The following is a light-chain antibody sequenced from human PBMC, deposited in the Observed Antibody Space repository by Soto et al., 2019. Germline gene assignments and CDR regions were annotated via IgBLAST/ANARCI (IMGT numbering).Light chain of an antibody. J-gene: IGKJ1*01. CDR3: QQNGSSGT. V-gene: IGKV3-20*01. CDR1: QSVSNNY. Sequence: EIVLTQYQATLSRSPGYRATLSCAASQSVSNNYLAWYQQKPGQAPRLLIYGASNRATGIPDRFSGSASGTDFTLTISRQEPEDFAVYYCQQNGSSGTFGQGTKVEI. CDR2: GAS.